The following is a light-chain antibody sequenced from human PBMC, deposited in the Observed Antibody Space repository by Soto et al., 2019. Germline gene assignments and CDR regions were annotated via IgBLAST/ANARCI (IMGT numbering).Light chain of an antibody. Sequence: QSALTQPASVSGSPGQSITISCSGSSSDVGGYNSVSWYQHHPGKAPKLMIYEVNNRPSGVSNRFSGSKSGNTASLTISGLQAEDEADYYCNSYTSSDTWVFGGGTKVTVL. J-gene: IGLJ3*02. CDR1: SSDVGGYNS. V-gene: IGLV2-14*01. CDR3: NSYTSSDTWV. CDR2: EVN.